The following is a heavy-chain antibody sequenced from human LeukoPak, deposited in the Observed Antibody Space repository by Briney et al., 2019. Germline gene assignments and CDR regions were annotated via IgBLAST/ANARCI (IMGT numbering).Heavy chain of an antibody. Sequence: GGSLRLPCTASGFTLSLYSMHWVRRAPGKGLEWVSSIGRSSQYIYYGDSVRGRFTISRDNAKNSLYLDMNSPRAEDTAVYYCARDASNIDFAPYFYYMDVWGKGTTVTVSS. D-gene: IGHD3-3*01. J-gene: IGHJ6*03. CDR1: GFTLSLYS. V-gene: IGHV3-21*01. CDR2: IGRSSQYI. CDR3: ARDASNIDFAPYFYYMDV.